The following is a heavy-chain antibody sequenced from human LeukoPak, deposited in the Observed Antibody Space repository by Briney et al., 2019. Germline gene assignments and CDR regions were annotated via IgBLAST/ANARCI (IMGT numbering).Heavy chain of an antibody. D-gene: IGHD2-21*01. CDR1: GGSISSSSYY. V-gene: IGHV4-39*07. CDR2: ISYSGSP. Sequence: SETLSLTCTVSGGSISSSSYYWGWIRQPPGKGLEWIGSISYSGSPYYNPSLKSRVTISVDTSKNQFSLKLSSVTAADTAVYYCARGVVIAPQTFDYWGQGTLVTVSS. J-gene: IGHJ4*02. CDR3: ARGVVIAPQTFDY.